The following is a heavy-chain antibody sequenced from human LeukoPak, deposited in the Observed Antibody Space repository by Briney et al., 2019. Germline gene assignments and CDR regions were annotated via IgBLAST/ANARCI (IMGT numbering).Heavy chain of an antibody. CDR3: AKGGGYNWNYGHY. D-gene: IGHD1-7*01. J-gene: IGHJ4*02. V-gene: IGHV3-23*01. CDR1: GFTFSSFA. Sequence: GGSLRLSCAASGFTFSSFAMSWVRQAPGKGLEWVSAISGSGGSTYYADSVKGRLTISRDNSKNTLYLQMNSLRAEDTAVYYCAKGGGYNWNYGHYWGQGTLVTVSS. CDR2: ISGSGGST.